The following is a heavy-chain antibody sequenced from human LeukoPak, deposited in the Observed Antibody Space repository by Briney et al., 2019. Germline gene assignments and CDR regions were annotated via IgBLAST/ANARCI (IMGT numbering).Heavy chain of an antibody. CDR2: IYYSGST. CDR1: GGSISSYY. D-gene: IGHD6-13*01. CDR3: ARHWETSSWYVDY. V-gene: IGHV4-59*08. J-gene: IGHJ4*02. Sequence: PSETLSLTCTVSGGSISSYYWSWIRQPPGKGLEWIGYIYYSGSTHYSPSLKSRVTISLDTSKNQLSLKVSSVTAADTAVYYCARHWETSSWYVDYWGQGTLVTVSS.